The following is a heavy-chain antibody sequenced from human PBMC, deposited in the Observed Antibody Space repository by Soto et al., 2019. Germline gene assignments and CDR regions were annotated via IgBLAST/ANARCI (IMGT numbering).Heavy chain of an antibody. J-gene: IGHJ4*02. CDR2: INAGNGNT. V-gene: IGHV1-3*01. CDR3: ARDSARYYDFWSGYHDRFDY. D-gene: IGHD3-3*01. CDR1: GYTFTSYA. Sequence: ASVKVSCKASGYTFTSYAMHWVRQAPGQRLEWMGWINAGNGNTKYSQKFQGRVTITRDTSASTAYMELSSLRSEDTAVYYCARDSARYYDFWSGYHDRFDYWGQGTLVTVSS.